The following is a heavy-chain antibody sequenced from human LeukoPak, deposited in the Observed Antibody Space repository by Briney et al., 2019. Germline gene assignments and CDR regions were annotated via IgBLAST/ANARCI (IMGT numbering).Heavy chain of an antibody. V-gene: IGHV4-34*01. CDR3: ASRWAFYYYMDV. CDR1: GGFFSGYY. CDR2: IDHRGSS. Sequence: SETLSLTCAVYGGFFSGYYWSWIRQSPGRGLEWIGEIDHRGSSRYNPSLKSRVTISVDTSKNQFSLKLSSVNAADTAVYYCASRWAFYYYMDVWGKGTTVTVSS. D-gene: IGHD3-16*01. J-gene: IGHJ6*03.